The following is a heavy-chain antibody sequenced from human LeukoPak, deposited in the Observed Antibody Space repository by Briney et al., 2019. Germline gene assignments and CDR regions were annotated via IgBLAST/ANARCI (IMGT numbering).Heavy chain of an antibody. CDR2: IIPIFGTA. V-gene: IGHV1-69*13. D-gene: IGHD3-22*01. J-gene: IGHJ4*02. CDR3: ARDYWDDSSGYYISDY. CDR1: GGTFSSYA. Sequence: SVKVSCKASGGTFSSYAISWVRQAPGQGLEWMGGIIPIFGTANYAQKFQGRVTITADESTSTAYMELSSLRSEDTAVYYCARDYWDDSSGYYISDYWGQGTLVTVSS.